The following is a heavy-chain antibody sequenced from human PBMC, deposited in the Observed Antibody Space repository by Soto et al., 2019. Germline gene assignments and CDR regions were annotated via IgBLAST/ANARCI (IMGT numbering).Heavy chain of an antibody. D-gene: IGHD2-15*01. CDR3: ARNEVFGGSTMYFDY. CDR2: IIPIIGIA. J-gene: IGHJ4*02. CDR1: GGTFSSYT. V-gene: IGHV1-69*02. Sequence: QVQLVQSGAEVKKPGSSVKVSCKSSGGTFSSYTISWVRQAPGQGREWLGRIIPIIGIANYAQKFQGRVTLTEDKSTSTAYMELSSLRSDDTAVYYCARNEVFGGSTMYFDYWGQGTLVTVSS.